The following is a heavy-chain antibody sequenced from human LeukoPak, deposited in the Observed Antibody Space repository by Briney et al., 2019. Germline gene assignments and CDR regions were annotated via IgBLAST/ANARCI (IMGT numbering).Heavy chain of an antibody. CDR2: VSPYNGNT. D-gene: IGHD4-17*01. CDR3: ARDRRYYGDYVDY. CDR1: GYTFTSYG. V-gene: IGHV1-18*04. Sequence: GASVKVSCKDSGYTFTSYGISWVRQAPGQGLEWMEWVSPYNGNTNYAQKLQVRVTMTTDTSTSTAYMEARSLRSDDPAVYYCARDRRYYGDYVDYWGQGPLVSVSS. J-gene: IGHJ4*02.